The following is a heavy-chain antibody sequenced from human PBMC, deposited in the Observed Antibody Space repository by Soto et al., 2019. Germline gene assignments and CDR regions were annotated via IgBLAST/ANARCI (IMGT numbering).Heavy chain of an antibody. CDR3: AKDPNGDYVGAFDS. CDR1: GFSFSSFA. V-gene: IGHV3-23*01. J-gene: IGHJ4*02. D-gene: IGHD4-17*01. CDR2: IGGSGIIT. Sequence: GALRLSCRASGFSFSSFAMTWVRQAPGKGLEWVSSIGGSGIITYYTDSVKGRFTISRDNSGNTLFLHMNSLRADDTAVYYCAKDPNGDYVGAFDSWGQGTLVTVSS.